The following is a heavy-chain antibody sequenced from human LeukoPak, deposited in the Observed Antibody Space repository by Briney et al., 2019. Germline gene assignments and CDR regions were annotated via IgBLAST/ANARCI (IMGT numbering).Heavy chain of an antibody. J-gene: IGHJ1*01. V-gene: IGHV4-61*02. CDR2: IYTSGST. CDR3: ARSSGYYFEYFHH. Sequence: SETLSLTCTVSGGSIRSGSFYWSWIRQPAGKRLEWIGRIYTSGSTNYTPSLKSRVSVSVDTYKNQFSLKLSCVTAADTAIYYCARSSGYYFEYFHHWGQGTLVNVSS. CDR1: GGSIRSGSFY. D-gene: IGHD3-22*01.